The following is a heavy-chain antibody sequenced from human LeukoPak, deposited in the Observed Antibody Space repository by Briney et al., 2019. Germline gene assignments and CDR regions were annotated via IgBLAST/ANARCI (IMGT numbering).Heavy chain of an antibody. CDR1: GFTFDDYA. Sequence: PGGSLRRSCAASGFTFDDYAMHWLRQAPGKGLEWVSGISWNSGSIGYADSVKGRFTISRDNAKNSLYLQMNSLRAEDTAVYYCAELGITMIGGVWGKGTTVTISS. CDR3: AELGITMIGGV. J-gene: IGHJ6*04. CDR2: ISWNSGSI. V-gene: IGHV3-9*01. D-gene: IGHD3-10*02.